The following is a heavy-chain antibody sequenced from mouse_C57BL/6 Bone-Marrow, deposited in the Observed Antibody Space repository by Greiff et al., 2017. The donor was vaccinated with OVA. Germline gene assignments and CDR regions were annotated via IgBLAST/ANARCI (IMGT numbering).Heavy chain of an antibody. CDR3: ARGVGSSPNYFDY. Sequence: QVQLKESGPGLVQPSQSLSITCTVSGFSLTRYGVHWVRQSPGKGLEWLGVIWSGGSTDYNAAFISRLSISKDNSKSQVFFKMNSLQADDTAIYYCARGVGSSPNYFDYWGQGTTLTVSS. CDR2: IWSGGST. V-gene: IGHV2-2*01. D-gene: IGHD1-1*01. CDR1: GFSLTRYG. J-gene: IGHJ2*01.